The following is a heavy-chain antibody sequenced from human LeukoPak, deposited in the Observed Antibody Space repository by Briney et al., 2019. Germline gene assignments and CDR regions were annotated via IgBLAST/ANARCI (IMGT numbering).Heavy chain of an antibody. J-gene: IGHJ6*03. Sequence: SETLSLTCTVSGGSISSSSYYWGWIRQPPGKGLEWIGSIYYSGSTNYNPSLKSRATISVDTSKNQFSLKLSSVTAADTAVYYCARERVDDYSNSHEYYYYYYMDVWGKGTTVTVSS. D-gene: IGHD4-11*01. CDR2: IYYSGST. CDR3: ARERVDDYSNSHEYYYYYYMDV. V-gene: IGHV4-39*07. CDR1: GGSISSSSYY.